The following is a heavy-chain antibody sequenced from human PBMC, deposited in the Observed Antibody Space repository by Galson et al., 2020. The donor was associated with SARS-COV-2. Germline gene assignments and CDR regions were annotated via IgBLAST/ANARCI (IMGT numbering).Heavy chain of an antibody. J-gene: IGHJ1*01. CDR1: GDSVSSGSYY. V-gene: IGHV4-61*01. Sequence: ASETLSLTCTVSGDSVSSGSYYWSWIRQPPGKGLEWIGYIYYSGTSNYNPSLKSRVTISVDTSKNQFSLKLSSVTAADTAVYYCARDLPGVATITGNFQHWGQGTLVTVSS. D-gene: IGHD5-12*01. CDR3: ARDLPGVATITGNFQH. CDR2: IYYSGTS.